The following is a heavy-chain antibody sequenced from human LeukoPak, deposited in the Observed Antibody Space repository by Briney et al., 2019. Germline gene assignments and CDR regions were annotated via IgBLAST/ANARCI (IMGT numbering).Heavy chain of an antibody. D-gene: IGHD1-26*01. V-gene: IGHV3-74*01. CDR2: ITTDGSGT. CDR1: GFTFNSYW. Sequence: GGSLRLSYTDSGFTFNSYWMHWVRQAPGKGLAWVSHITTDGSGTSYADSVKGRFTISRDNAKKTLYLQMNSLRAEDTAVYYCARGAVAGANFDYWGLGTLVTVSS. J-gene: IGHJ4*02. CDR3: ARGAVAGANFDY.